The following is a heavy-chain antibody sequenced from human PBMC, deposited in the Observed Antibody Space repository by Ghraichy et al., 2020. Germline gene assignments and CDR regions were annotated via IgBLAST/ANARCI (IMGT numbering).Heavy chain of an antibody. J-gene: IGHJ4*02. CDR3: AKEWTQYTAMVTGYFDY. Sequence: GGSLRLSCAASGFTFSSYAMSWVRQAPGKGLEWVSAISGSGGSTYYADSVKGRFTISRDNSKNTLYLQMNSLRAEDTAVYYCAKEWTQYTAMVTGYFDYWGQGTLVTVSS. CDR2: ISGSGGST. CDR1: GFTFSSYA. D-gene: IGHD5-18*01. V-gene: IGHV3-23*01.